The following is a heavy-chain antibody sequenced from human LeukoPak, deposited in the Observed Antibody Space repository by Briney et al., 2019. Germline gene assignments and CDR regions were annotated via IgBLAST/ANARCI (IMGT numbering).Heavy chain of an antibody. D-gene: IGHD6-6*01. CDR2: ISNSGGIT. V-gene: IGHV3-23*01. CDR1: GFTFNIYA. J-gene: IGHJ4*02. Sequence: GRSLRLSCAASGFTFNIYAMSWVRQAPGKGLEWVSSISNSGGITYYADSVKGRFTISRDNSKNTLFLQMNSLRVEDTAVYHCAKASPKQLVQANLDYWGQGTLVTVSS. CDR3: AKASPKQLVQANLDY.